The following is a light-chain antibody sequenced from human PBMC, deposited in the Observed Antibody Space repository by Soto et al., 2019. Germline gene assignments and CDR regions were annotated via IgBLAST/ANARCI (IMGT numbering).Light chain of an antibody. CDR1: SSDFTTYHY. Sequence: QSALTQPASVSGSPGQSITISCTGSSSDFTTYHYVSWYRQHPGKAPKLIIYDVNKRPSGVPDRFSGSKSGNTASLTVSGLQAEDEADYYCNSYAGTKNLVFGGGTQLTVL. CDR2: DVN. V-gene: IGLV2-8*01. J-gene: IGLJ2*01. CDR3: NSYAGTKNLV.